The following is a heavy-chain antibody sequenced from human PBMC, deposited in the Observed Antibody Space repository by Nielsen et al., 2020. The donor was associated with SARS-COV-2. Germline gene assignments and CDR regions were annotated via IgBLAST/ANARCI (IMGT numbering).Heavy chain of an antibody. D-gene: IGHD2-21*02. CDR2: ITPIFDTA. Sequence: SVQVSCKASGGTFNSYAISWVRQAPGQGLEWMGGITPIFDTAKYAQKFQDRVRITADESTRTAYMELSSLTSEDTAVYYCARATYCGGDCYATDEWGQGTLVTVSS. CDR1: GGTFNSYA. V-gene: IGHV1-69*13. J-gene: IGHJ4*02. CDR3: ARATYCGGDCYATDE.